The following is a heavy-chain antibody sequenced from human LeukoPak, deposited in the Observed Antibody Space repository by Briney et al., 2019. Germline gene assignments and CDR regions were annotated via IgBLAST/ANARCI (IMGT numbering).Heavy chain of an antibody. J-gene: IGHJ6*03. V-gene: IGHV4-34*01. CDR3: ASGSNREYYDILTGYYLDYYYMDV. D-gene: IGHD3-9*01. CDR1: GGSFSGYY. CDR2: INHSRST. Sequence: SETLSLTCAVYGGSFSGYYWSWIRQPPGKGLEWIGEINHSRSTNYNPSLKSRVTISVDTSKNQFSLKLSSVTAADTAVYYCASGSNREYYDILTGYYLDYYYMDVWGKGTTVTVSS.